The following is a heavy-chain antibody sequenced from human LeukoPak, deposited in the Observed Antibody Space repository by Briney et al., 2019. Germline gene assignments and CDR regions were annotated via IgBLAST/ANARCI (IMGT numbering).Heavy chain of an antibody. Sequence: PSETLSLTCSVSGGSISSSRYYWGWIRQPPGKGLEWIGSIYYSGSTYYNPSLKSRVTISVDTSKNQFSLKLSSVTAADTAVYYCARRYYYDSSGYFPFDYWGQGTLVTVSS. J-gene: IGHJ4*02. V-gene: IGHV4-39*01. CDR3: ARRYYYDSSGYFPFDY. CDR2: IYYSGST. D-gene: IGHD3-22*01. CDR1: GGSISSSRYY.